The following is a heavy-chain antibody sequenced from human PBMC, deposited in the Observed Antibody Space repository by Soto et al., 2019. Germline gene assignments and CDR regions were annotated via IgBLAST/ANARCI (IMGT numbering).Heavy chain of an antibody. Sequence: SSETLSLTCAVSGGSITSSNWWSWVRQTPGRGLEWIGEIFHSGNANYSPSLRSRVTISIDKSKNHFSLKLMSVTAADTAVYYCAKDDYNLKVYYFDYWGQGTLVTVSS. D-gene: IGHD4-4*01. CDR3: AKDDYNLKVYYFDY. J-gene: IGHJ4*02. V-gene: IGHV4-4*02. CDR2: IFHSGNA. CDR1: GGSITSSNW.